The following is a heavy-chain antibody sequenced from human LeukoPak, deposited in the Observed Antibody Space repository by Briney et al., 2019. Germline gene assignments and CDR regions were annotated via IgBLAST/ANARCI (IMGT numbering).Heavy chain of an antibody. CDR1: GGSISSYY. Sequence: SETLSLTCTVSGGSISSYYWSWIRQPVGKGLEWIGEINHSGSTNYNPSLKSRVTISVDTSKNQFSLKLSSVTAADTAVYYCARLQYGGKTRHFDYWGQGTLVTVSS. CDR3: ARLQYGGKTRHFDY. CDR2: INHSGST. D-gene: IGHD4-23*01. V-gene: IGHV4-34*01. J-gene: IGHJ4*02.